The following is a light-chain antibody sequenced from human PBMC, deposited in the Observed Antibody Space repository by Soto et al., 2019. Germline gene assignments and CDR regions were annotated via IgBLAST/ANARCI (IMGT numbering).Light chain of an antibody. J-gene: IGKJ5*01. V-gene: IGKV3-20*01. CDR3: QQYNNWPPIT. Sequence: EIVLTQSPGTLSLSPGERATLSCRAIQSVTSTYLAWYQRKPGQAPRLLIYDASSRATGIPDRFSGSGSGTEFTLTISSLQSEDFAVYYCQQYNNWPPITFGQGTRLEIK. CDR2: DAS. CDR1: QSVTSTY.